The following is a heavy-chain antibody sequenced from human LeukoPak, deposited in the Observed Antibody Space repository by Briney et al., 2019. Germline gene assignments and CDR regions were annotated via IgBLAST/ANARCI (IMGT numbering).Heavy chain of an antibody. CDR2: ISGSGGST. J-gene: IGHJ6*03. D-gene: IGHD1-26*01. CDR1: GFTFSSYA. CDR3: ASGDYYYYYMDV. Sequence: GGSPRLSCAASGFTFSSYAMSWVRQAPGKGLEWVSAISGSGGSTYYADSVKGRFTISRDNSKNTLYLQMNSLRAEDTAVYYCASGDYYYYYMDVWGKGTTVTVSS. V-gene: IGHV3-23*01.